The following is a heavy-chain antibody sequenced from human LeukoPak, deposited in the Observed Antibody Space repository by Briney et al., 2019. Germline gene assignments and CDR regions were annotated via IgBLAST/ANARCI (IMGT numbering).Heavy chain of an antibody. D-gene: IGHD3-10*01. CDR2: IKQDGSEK. CDR3: ARDSGAYGSGP. Sequence: PGGSLRLSCAASGFTCSSYWMSWVRQAPGKGLEGVANIKQDGSEKYYVDSVKGRFTISRDNAKNSLYLQMNSMRAEDTAVYYCARDSGAYGSGPRGQGTLVTVSS. V-gene: IGHV3-7*01. CDR1: GFTCSSYW. J-gene: IGHJ5*02.